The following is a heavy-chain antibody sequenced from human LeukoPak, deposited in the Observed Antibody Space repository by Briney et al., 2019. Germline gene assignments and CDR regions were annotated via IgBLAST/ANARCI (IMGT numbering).Heavy chain of an antibody. CDR3: ARDKAQVYGSDYYFDY. Sequence: PGGSLRLSCAASGFTFSSYGMHWVRQAPGKGLEWVAFIRYDGSNKYYADSVKGRFTISRDNSKNTLYLQMNSLRAEDTAVYYCARDKAQVYGSDYYFDYWGQGTLVTVSS. D-gene: IGHD5-12*01. CDR1: GFTFSSYG. V-gene: IGHV3-30*02. J-gene: IGHJ4*02. CDR2: IRYDGSNK.